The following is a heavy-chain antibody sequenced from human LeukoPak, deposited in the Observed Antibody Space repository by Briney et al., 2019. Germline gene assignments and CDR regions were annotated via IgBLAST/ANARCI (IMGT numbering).Heavy chain of an antibody. V-gene: IGHV4-39*07. Sequence: SETLSLTCTVSGGSISSSSYYWGWIRQPPGKGLEWIGSIYYSGSTYYNPSLKSRVTISVDTSKNQFSLKLSSVTAADTAVYYCARDPSSSWKGGDYWGQGTLVTVSS. CDR3: ARDPSSSWKGGDY. J-gene: IGHJ4*02. CDR2: IYYSGST. CDR1: GGSISSSSYY. D-gene: IGHD6-13*01.